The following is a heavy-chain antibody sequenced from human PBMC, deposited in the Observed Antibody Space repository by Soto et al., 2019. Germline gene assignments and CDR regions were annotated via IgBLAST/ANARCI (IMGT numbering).Heavy chain of an antibody. J-gene: IGHJ5*02. CDR2: TDPSDSYT. CDR1: GYSFTSYW. CDR3: ARHHRAYYYDSSGLNWFDP. V-gene: IGHV5-10-1*01. D-gene: IGHD3-22*01. Sequence: GESLKISCKGSGYSFTSYWISWVRQMPGKGLEGMGRTDPSDSYTTYSPSFQGHVTISADKSISTAYLQWSSLKASDTAMYYCARHHRAYYYDSSGLNWFDPWGQGTLVTVSS.